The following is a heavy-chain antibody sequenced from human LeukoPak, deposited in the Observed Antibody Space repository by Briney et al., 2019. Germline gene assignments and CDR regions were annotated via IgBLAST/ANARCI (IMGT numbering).Heavy chain of an antibody. V-gene: IGHV3-15*01. D-gene: IGHD3-10*01. CDR2: IKSKTDGGTT. CDR3: TTVPYYYGSGSYFNIDY. CDR1: GFPFTNAW. Sequence: GGSLRLSCAASGFPFTNAWMSWVRQAPGKGLEWVGRIKSKTDGGTTDYAAPVKGRFTISRDDSKNTLYLQMNSLKTEDTAVYYCTTVPYYYGSGSYFNIDYWGQGTLVTVSS. J-gene: IGHJ4*02.